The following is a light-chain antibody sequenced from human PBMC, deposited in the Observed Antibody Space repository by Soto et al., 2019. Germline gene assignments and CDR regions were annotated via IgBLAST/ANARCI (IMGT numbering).Light chain of an antibody. Sequence: TQSPSTLSASVGDRVTITCRASQTISSSYLAWYQQKPGQTPRLLIYGASSRATGIPDRFSGSGSGTDFTLTINRLEPEDFAVYYCQQYGSSPWTFGQGTKVDIK. V-gene: IGKV3-20*01. CDR2: GAS. CDR3: QQYGSSPWT. CDR1: QTISSSY. J-gene: IGKJ1*01.